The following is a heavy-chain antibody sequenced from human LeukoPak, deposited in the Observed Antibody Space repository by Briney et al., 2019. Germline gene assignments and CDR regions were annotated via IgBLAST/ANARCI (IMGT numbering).Heavy chain of an antibody. V-gene: IGHV3-15*01. Sequence: KPGGSLRLSCAASGFTFNNAWMAWVRQAPGKGLEWVGRIKSKADAGTTDYAAPVKGRFTISRDDSKNTLYLQMNSLKTEDTGMYYCTTDDPVNRSWGQGTLVTVSS. D-gene: IGHD2/OR15-2a*01. J-gene: IGHJ4*02. CDR2: IKSKADAGTT. CDR1: GFTFNNAW. CDR3: TTDDPVNRS.